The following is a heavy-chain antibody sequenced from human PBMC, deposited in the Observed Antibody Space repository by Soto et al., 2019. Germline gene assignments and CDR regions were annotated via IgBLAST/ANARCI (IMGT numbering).Heavy chain of an antibody. V-gene: IGHV1-69*13. D-gene: IGHD4-17*01. CDR2: IITIFGTA. Sequence: ASVKVSCKASGGTFSSYAISWVRQAPAQGLEWMGGIITIFGTANYAQKFQGRVTITADESTSTAYMELSSLRSGDTAVYYCARVFSGVTTLYYFDYWGKGTLVTVSS. CDR3: ARVFSGVTTLYYFDY. J-gene: IGHJ4*02. CDR1: GGTFSSYA.